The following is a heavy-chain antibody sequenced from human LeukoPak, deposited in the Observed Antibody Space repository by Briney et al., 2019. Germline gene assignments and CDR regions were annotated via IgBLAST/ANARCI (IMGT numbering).Heavy chain of an antibody. J-gene: IGHJ4*02. CDR3: ARDSGLGPTCHPFDH. Sequence: ASVRVSSKASGYNFTDYYIHWVRPAPGQGLEWMGWINPKSGGTNYAQKFRGRVTMTRDTSISTAYMELSGLRSDDTAVYYCARDSGLGPTCHPFDHWGKASSVSVSS. V-gene: IGHV1-2*02. CDR1: GYNFTDYY. D-gene: IGHD1-26*01. CDR2: INPKSGGT.